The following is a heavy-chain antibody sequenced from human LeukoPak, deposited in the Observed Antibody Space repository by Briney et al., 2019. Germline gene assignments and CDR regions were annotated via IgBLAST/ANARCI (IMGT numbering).Heavy chain of an antibody. J-gene: IGHJ5*02. Sequence: TASETLSLTCAVYGGSFSGYYWSWIRQPPGKGLEWIGEINHSGSTNYNPSLKSRVTISVDTSKNQFSLKLSSVTAADTAVYYCARAARRYCSSTSCSVPRYWFDPWGQGTLVTVSS. CDR2: INHSGST. V-gene: IGHV4-34*01. CDR1: GGSFSGYY. D-gene: IGHD2-2*01. CDR3: ARAARRYCSSTSCSVPRYWFDP.